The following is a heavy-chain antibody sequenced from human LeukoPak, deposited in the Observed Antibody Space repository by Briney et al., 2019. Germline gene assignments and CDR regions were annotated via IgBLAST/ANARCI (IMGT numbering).Heavy chain of an antibody. J-gene: IGHJ3*02. D-gene: IGHD3-22*01. V-gene: IGHV3-21*01. CDR1: GFTFSSYS. Sequence: GGSLRLSCAASGFTFSSYSMNWVRQAPGKGLEWVSSISSSSSYIYYADSVKGRFTISRDNAKNSLYLQMNSLRAEDTAVYYCAREEGLVVAHDAFDIWGQGTMVTVSS. CDR3: AREEGLVVAHDAFDI. CDR2: ISSSSSYI.